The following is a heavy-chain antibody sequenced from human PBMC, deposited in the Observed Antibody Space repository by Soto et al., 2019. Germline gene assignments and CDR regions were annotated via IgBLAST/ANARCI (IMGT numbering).Heavy chain of an antibody. D-gene: IGHD1-26*01. CDR1: GGSISSYH. Sequence: PSETLSLTCTVSGGSISSYHWSWIRQSPGKGLEWVGYVFYTGSTKYNPALKRRVTISVDTSKNQFSLKLSSVSAADTGLYYCARSYSGTFYGYDTWGQGTLVTVSS. CDR2: VFYTGST. V-gene: IGHV4-59*01. J-gene: IGHJ5*02. CDR3: ARSYSGTFYGYDT.